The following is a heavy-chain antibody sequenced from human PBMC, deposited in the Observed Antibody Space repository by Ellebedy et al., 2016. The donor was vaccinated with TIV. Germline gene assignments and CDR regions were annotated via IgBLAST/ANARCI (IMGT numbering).Heavy chain of an antibody. J-gene: IGHJ6*02. CDR3: AREHSGYDYVLGSRYYHGMDV. V-gene: IGHV3-7*01. CDR1: GFTFSGSA. Sequence: GGSLRLSCAGSGFTFSGSAVHWVRQAPGKGLEWVANIKQDGSEKYYVDSVKGRFTISRDNAKNSLYLQMNSLRAEDTAVYYCAREHSGYDYVLGSRYYHGMDVWGQGTSVTVSS. CDR2: IKQDGSEK. D-gene: IGHD5-12*01.